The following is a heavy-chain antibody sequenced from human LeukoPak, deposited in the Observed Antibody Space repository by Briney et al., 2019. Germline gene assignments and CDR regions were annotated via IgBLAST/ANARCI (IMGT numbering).Heavy chain of an antibody. J-gene: IGHJ5*02. V-gene: IGHV3-23*01. D-gene: IGHD4-23*01. CDR3: ARAFMTTVVTPQWFDP. CDR1: GFTFRSYA. Sequence: GGSLRLSCAASGFTFRSYAMSWVRQAPGEGLEWVSAISGSGGGTYYADSVKGRSTISRDNSKNTLYLQMNSLRAEDTAVYYCARAFMTTVVTPQWFDPWGQGTLVTVSS. CDR2: ISGSGGGT.